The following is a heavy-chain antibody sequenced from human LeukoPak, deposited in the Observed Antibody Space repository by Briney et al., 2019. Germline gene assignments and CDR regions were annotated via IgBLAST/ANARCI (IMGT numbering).Heavy chain of an antibody. D-gene: IGHD3-10*01. V-gene: IGHV3-23*01. CDR3: ARAAMVRGVDYFDY. J-gene: IGHJ4*02. Sequence: PGGSLRLSCAASGFTFSTYSMTWVRQGPGKGLELVSVISGGGDTTYYADSVKGRFTISRDNSKNTLYLQMNSLRAEDTAVYYCARAAMVRGVDYFDYWGQGTLVTVSS. CDR2: ISGGGDTT. CDR1: GFTFSTYS.